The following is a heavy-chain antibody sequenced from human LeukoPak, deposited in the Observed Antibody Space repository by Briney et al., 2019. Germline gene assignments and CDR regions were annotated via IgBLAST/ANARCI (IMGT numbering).Heavy chain of an antibody. V-gene: IGHV4-59*01. J-gene: IGHJ6*02. CDR1: GGSISSYY. CDR2: IYYSGST. Sequence: SETLSLTCTVSGGSISSYYWSRIRQPPGKGLEWIGYIYYSGSTNYNPSLKSRVTISVDTSKNQFSLKLSSVTAADTAVYYCARGGDYGYYYYYYGMDVWGQGTTVTVSS. D-gene: IGHD4-17*01. CDR3: ARGGDYGYYYYYYGMDV.